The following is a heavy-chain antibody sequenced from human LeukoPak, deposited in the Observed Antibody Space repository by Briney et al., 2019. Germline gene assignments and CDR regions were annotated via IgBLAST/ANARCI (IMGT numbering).Heavy chain of an antibody. Sequence: GGSLRLSCAASGFTFSSFAMHWVRQAPGKGLEWVAVISHDGSNQYYADSVKGRFIISRDNSKNTLYLQMNSLRAEDTAVYYCAQRGGLDFWGQGTLVPVSS. D-gene: IGHD3-16*01. J-gene: IGHJ4*02. CDR3: AQRGGLDF. V-gene: IGHV3-30*04. CDR1: GFTFSSFA. CDR2: ISHDGSNQ.